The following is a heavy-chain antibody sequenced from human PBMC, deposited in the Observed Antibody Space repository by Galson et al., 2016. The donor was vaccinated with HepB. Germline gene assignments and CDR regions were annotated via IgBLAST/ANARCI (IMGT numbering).Heavy chain of an antibody. J-gene: IGHJ4*02. Sequence: CAISGDSVSSNSAAWNWIRQSPSRGLEWLGRTYYRSKWYYGYAVSVKSRITINADTSKNQFSLQLNSVTPEYSAVYYCARDGPSSSWHLDYWGQGTLVTVSS. CDR2: TYYRSKWYY. CDR3: ARDGPSSSWHLDY. V-gene: IGHV6-1*01. D-gene: IGHD6-13*01. CDR1: GDSVSSNSAA.